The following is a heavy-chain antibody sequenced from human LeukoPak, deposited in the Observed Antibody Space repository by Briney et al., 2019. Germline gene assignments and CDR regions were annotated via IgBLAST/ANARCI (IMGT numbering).Heavy chain of an antibody. CDR3: ARGRYCTGTNCFPQWLDP. V-gene: IGHV1-18*04. Sequence: ASVKVSCKASGYIFTNYGIDWVRQAPGQGPEWMGWISAHGSTYYAQEFQGRVTMTTDTSTGTAYMELRSLRSDDTALYYCARGRYCTGTNCFPQWLDPWGQGALVTVSS. CDR2: ISAHGST. CDR1: GYIFTNYG. D-gene: IGHD2-8*02. J-gene: IGHJ5*02.